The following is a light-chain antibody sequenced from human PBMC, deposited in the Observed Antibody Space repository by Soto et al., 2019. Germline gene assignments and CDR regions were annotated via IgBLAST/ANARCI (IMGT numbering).Light chain of an antibody. Sequence: DIQMTQSPSTLSASVGDRVTITCRASQSISSWLAWYQQKPGKAPKLLIYKASSLESGVPSRFSGSGSGTEFTLTISSLQPDDFATYYCQQYNSSSWTFGQGTKVKIK. CDR1: QSISSW. V-gene: IGKV1-5*03. CDR3: QQYNSSSWT. J-gene: IGKJ1*01. CDR2: KAS.